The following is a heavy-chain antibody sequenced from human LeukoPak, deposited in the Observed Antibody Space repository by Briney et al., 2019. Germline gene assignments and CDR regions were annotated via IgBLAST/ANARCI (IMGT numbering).Heavy chain of an antibody. D-gene: IGHD3-10*01. CDR1: GGSISSYY. V-gene: IGHV4-4*07. CDR3: ARQTMVRGVIENYFDY. CDR2: IYTSGST. J-gene: IGHJ4*02. Sequence: MASETLSLTCTVSGGSISSYYWSWIRQPAGKGLEWIGRIYTSGSTNYNPSLKSRVTMSVDTSKNQFSLKLSSVTAADTAVYYCARQTMVRGVIENYFDYWGQGTLVTVSS.